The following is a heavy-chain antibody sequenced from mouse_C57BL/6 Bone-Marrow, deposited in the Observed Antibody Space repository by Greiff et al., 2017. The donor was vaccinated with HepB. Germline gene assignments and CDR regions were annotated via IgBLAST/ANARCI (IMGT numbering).Heavy chain of an antibody. CDR3: ARALGYYGSSLFAY. V-gene: IGHV1-72*01. CDR2: IDPNSGGT. J-gene: IGHJ3*01. Sequence: QVQLQQSGAELVKPGASVKLSCTASGFNIKDYYMHWVKQRPGRGLEWIGRIDPNSGGTKYNEKFKSKATLTVDKPSSTAYMQLSSLTSEDSAVYYCARALGYYGSSLFAYWGQGTLVTVSA. CDR1: GFNIKDYY. D-gene: IGHD1-1*01.